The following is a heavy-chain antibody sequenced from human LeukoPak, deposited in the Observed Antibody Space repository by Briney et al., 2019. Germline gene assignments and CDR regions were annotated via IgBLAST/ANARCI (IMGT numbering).Heavy chain of an antibody. CDR1: GFIFDDYG. CDR3: ARDQSYYRV. Sequence: TGGSLRLSCAASGFIFDDYGMSWVRQAPGKGLEWVSGINWNDGRTGYADSVKGRFTISRDNAKNSLFLQMNSLRAEDTAVYYCARDQSYYRVWGQGTLVTVSS. J-gene: IGHJ4*02. D-gene: IGHD2-21*01. V-gene: IGHV3-20*04. CDR2: INWNDGRT.